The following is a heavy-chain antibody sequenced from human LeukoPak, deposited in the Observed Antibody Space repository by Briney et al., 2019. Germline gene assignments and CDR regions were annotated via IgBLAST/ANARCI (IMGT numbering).Heavy chain of an antibody. D-gene: IGHD6-13*01. V-gene: IGHV1-8*02. Sequence: ASVKVSCKASGCTFTSYDINWVRQAPGQGLEWMGWMDPNRGNTGYAHKFQGRVTMARSTSVSTAYMELSSLTSEDTAVYYCARGSSSHAFDIWGQGTMVTVSS. J-gene: IGHJ3*02. CDR2: MDPNRGNT. CDR1: GCTFTSYD. CDR3: ARGSSSHAFDI.